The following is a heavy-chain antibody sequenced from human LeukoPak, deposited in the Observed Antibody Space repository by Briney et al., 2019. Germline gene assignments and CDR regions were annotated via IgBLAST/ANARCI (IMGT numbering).Heavy chain of an antibody. D-gene: IGHD2-15*01. CDR3: AKGPRYCSGGTCLYYYYYMDV. J-gene: IGHJ6*03. CDR1: GFTFDDYT. Sequence: PGGSLRLSCAASGFTFDDYTMHWVRQAPGKGLEWVSLISWDADDTYYADSVKGRFTISRDNSKKSLYLQMNSLRTEDTALYYCAKGPRYCSGGTCLYYYYYMDVWGKGTTVTVSS. V-gene: IGHV3-43*01. CDR2: ISWDADDT.